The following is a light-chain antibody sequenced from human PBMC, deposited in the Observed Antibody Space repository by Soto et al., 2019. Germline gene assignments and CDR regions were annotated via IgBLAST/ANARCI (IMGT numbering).Light chain of an antibody. CDR3: QQYSTYALT. CDR1: QSVGDS. CDR2: DAS. J-gene: IGKJ4*01. V-gene: IGKV1-5*01. Sequence: DIQITQSPSTLSASVVDRVTITCRASQSVGDSLAWYQQRPGKAPKLLIFDASTWQSGVPSRFSGSGSGTEFTFSITSLQPEDFATYYCQQYSTYALTFGGGTKVDI.